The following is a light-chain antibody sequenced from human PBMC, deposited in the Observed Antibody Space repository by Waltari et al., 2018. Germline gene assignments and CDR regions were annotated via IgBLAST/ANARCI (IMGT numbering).Light chain of an antibody. J-gene: IGLJ2*01. CDR2: EVS. CDR3: CSYAGSSTFDVV. Sequence: QSALTQPASVSGSPGQSITISCPGTSSDVGSYNLVSCYQQHPGKAPKPMIYEVSKRPSGVSNRFSGSKSGNTASLTISGLQAEDEADYYCCSYAGSSTFDVVFGGGTKLTVL. CDR1: SSDVGSYNL. V-gene: IGLV2-23*02.